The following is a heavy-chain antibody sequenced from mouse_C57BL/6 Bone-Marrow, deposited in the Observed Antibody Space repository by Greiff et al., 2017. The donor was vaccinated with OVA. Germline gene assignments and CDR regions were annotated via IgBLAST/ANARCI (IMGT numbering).Heavy chain of an antibody. Sequence: EVQLQQSGAELVRPGASVKLSCTASGFNIKDDYMHWVKQRPEQGLEWIGWIDPANGDTEFASKFQGKATITADTSSNTAYLQLSSLTSEDTAVYYCTRGDDGSSPAWFAYWGQGTLVTVSA. V-gene: IGHV14-4*01. CDR3: TRGDDGSSPAWFAY. CDR1: GFNIKDDY. D-gene: IGHD1-1*01. CDR2: IDPANGDT. J-gene: IGHJ3*01.